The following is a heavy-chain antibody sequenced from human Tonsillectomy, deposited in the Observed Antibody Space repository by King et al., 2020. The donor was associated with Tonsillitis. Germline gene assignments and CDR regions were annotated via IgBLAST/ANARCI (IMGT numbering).Heavy chain of an antibody. CDR2: INPSGGST. V-gene: IGHV1-46*03. CDR1: GYTFTSYY. Sequence: VQLVESGAEVKKPGASVKVSCKASGYTFTSYYMHWVRQAPGQGREWMGIINPSGGSTRYAQKFQGRVTMTRDTSTSTVYMDLSSLRSEDTAVYYCTRTSVGGGSYGAFDCGGQGTLVTVSS. D-gene: IGHD5-18*01. CDR3: TRTSVGGGSYGAFDC. J-gene: IGHJ4*02.